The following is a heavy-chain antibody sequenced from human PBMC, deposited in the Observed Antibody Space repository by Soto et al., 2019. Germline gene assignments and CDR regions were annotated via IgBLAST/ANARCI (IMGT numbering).Heavy chain of an antibody. CDR3: ALRYFDQPDHHRGAFDI. Sequence: QVQLVQSGAEVKKPGSSVKVSCKASGGTFSSYAISWVRQAPGQGLEWMGGIIPIFGTANYAQKFQGRVTITADESTSTAYMELRSLRSEDTAVYYCALRYFDQPDHHRGAFDIWGQGTMVTVSS. J-gene: IGHJ3*02. CDR1: GGTFSSYA. CDR2: IIPIFGTA. D-gene: IGHD3-9*01. V-gene: IGHV1-69*01.